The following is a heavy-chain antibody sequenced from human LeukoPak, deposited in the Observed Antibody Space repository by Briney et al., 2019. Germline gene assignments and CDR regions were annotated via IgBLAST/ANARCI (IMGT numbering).Heavy chain of an antibody. Sequence: GGSLRLSCAASGFTFSGYSINWVRQAPGKGLEWVSSISSISTYIYYADSVKGRFTISRDNAKNSLYLQMNSLRAEDTAVYYCXXXXGSFGRYYFDYWGQGTLVTVSS. J-gene: IGHJ4*02. CDR2: ISSISTYI. D-gene: IGHD1-26*01. V-gene: IGHV3-21*01. CDR3: XXXXGSFGRYYFDY. CDR1: GFTFSGYS.